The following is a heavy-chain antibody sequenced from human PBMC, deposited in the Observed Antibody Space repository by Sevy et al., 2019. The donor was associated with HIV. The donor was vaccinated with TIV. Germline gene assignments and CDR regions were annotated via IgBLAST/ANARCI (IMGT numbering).Heavy chain of an antibody. J-gene: IGHJ6*02. D-gene: IGHD6-6*01. V-gene: IGHV4-31*03. CDR1: GAAISSGGYY. Sequence: SETLSLTCTVSGAAISSGGYYWTWIRQHPGKGLEWIGNIYHSGSSFYNPSLKGRVVMSVVTSKNQFSLNLTPLTAADTVVYYCARVPVGSSPYYYAIDVWGQGTSVTVSS. CDR2: IYHSGSS. CDR3: ARVPVGSSPYYYAIDV.